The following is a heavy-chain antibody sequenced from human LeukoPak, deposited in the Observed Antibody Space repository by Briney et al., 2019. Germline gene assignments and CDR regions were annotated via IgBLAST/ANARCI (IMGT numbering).Heavy chain of an antibody. CDR2: IASKTDGGTT. CDR1: GFTFSTYS. Sequence: GGSLRLSCVASGFTFSTYSMNWVRQAPGKGLEWVGRIASKTDGGTTDYAAPVKGRFTISRDDSKNTLFLQMNSLKTEDTAVYYCTTGIRGDCGQGTLVTVSS. CDR3: TTGIRGD. J-gene: IGHJ4*02. V-gene: IGHV3-15*04.